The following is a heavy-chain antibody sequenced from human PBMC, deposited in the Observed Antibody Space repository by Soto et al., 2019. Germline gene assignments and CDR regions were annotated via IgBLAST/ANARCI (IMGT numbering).Heavy chain of an antibody. J-gene: IGHJ5*02. CDR2: INAGNGNT. CDR1: GYTFTSHA. V-gene: IGHV1-3*05. CDR3: ARDGIAAAGTGWFDP. D-gene: IGHD6-13*01. Sequence: QVQLVQSGAEEKKPGASVKVSCKASGYTFTSHAMHWVRQAPGQRREWMGWINAGNGNTKYSQKFQGRVTITTDTSASTAYMELSSLRSEDTAVYYWARDGIAAAGTGWFDPWGQGTLVTVSS.